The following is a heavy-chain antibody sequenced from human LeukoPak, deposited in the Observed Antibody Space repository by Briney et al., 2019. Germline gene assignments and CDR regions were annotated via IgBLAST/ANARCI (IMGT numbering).Heavy chain of an antibody. J-gene: IGHJ4*02. CDR3: ARYLPFDWPYYFDY. CDR1: GFTFSSYS. Sequence: GGSLRLSCAASGFTFSSYSMNWVRQAPGKGLEWVSSISSSSSYIYYADSVKGRFTISRDNAKNSLYLQMNSLRAEDTAVYYCARYLPFDWPYYFDYWGQGTLVTVSS. CDR2: ISSSSSYI. V-gene: IGHV3-21*01. D-gene: IGHD3-9*01.